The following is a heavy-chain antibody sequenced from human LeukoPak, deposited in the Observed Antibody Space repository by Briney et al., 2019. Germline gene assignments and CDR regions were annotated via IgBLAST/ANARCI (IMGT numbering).Heavy chain of an antibody. V-gene: IGHV1-69*13. D-gene: IGHD3-10*01. J-gene: IGHJ6*04. CDR2: IIPIFGTA. Sequence: ASVKVSCKASGGTFSSYAISWVRQAPGQGLEWMGGIIPIFGTANYAQKFQGRVTITADESTSTAYMELSSLRSEDTAVYYCARDFGYYGSGSPLGVWGKGTTVTVSS. CDR1: GGTFSSYA. CDR3: ARDFGYYGSGSPLGV.